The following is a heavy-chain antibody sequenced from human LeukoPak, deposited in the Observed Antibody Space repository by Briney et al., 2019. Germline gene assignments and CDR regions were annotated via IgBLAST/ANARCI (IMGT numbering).Heavy chain of an antibody. Sequence: GGSLRLSCAASGFTFSNAWMSWVRQAPGKGLEWVGRIKSKTDGGTTDYAAPVKGRFTISRDDSKNTLYLHMNSLRAEDTAVYYCAKAASYGVQPYYFDYWGQGTLVTVSS. CDR2: IKSKTDGGTT. CDR1: GFTFSNAW. V-gene: IGHV3-15*01. J-gene: IGHJ4*02. CDR3: AKAASYGVQPYYFDY. D-gene: IGHD4-17*01.